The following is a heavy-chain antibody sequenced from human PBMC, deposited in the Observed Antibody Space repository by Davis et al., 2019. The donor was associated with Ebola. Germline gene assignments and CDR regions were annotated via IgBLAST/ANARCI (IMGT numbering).Heavy chain of an antibody. Sequence: PGGSLTLSCAASGFTFSTYGMHWVRHSPRNLLESVAVISYDGSNEYYADSVKGRFTISKDNSKNTLYLQMNSRRAEDTAVYDCAAGHWFDYWGQGTMVTVSS. J-gene: IGHJ5*01. V-gene: IGHV3-30*03. CDR3: AAGHWFDY. CDR2: ISYDGSNE. CDR1: GFTFSTYG.